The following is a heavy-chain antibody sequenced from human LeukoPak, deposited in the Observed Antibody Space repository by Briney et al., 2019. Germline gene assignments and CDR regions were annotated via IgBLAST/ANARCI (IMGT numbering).Heavy chain of an antibody. D-gene: IGHD3-16*01. Sequence: PGGSLRLSCAASGFTFSSYDMHWVRQAPGKGLEWVAVIWYDGSSKYYADSVKGRFTISRDNSKNTLYLQVNSLRAEDTAVYYCARGDYGYYGMDFWGQGTTVTVSS. V-gene: IGHV3-33*01. CDR3: ARGDYGYYGMDF. CDR1: GFTFSSYD. CDR2: IWYDGSSK. J-gene: IGHJ6*02.